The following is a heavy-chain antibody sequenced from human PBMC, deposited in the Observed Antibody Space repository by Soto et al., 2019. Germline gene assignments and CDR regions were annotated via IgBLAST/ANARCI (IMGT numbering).Heavy chain of an antibody. Sequence: SETLSLTCTVSGGSISSSSYYWGWIRQPPGKGLEWIGSIYYSGSTYYNPSLKSRVTISVDTSKNQFSLKLSSVTAADTAVYYCARQGGDYYGSGSYDAIGWGQGTLVTVSS. D-gene: IGHD3-10*01. CDR3: ARQGGDYYGSGSYDAIG. J-gene: IGHJ4*02. CDR1: GGSISSSSYY. V-gene: IGHV4-39*01. CDR2: IYYSGST.